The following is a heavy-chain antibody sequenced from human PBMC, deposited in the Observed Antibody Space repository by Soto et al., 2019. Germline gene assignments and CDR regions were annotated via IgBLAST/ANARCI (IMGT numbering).Heavy chain of an antibody. CDR2: ISSGSSAI. CDR1: GFIFSDYS. V-gene: IGHV3-48*02. CDR3: ARHTPRDY. J-gene: IGHJ4*02. Sequence: QSWWTMRLSCAASGFIFSDYSMKWVRQAPGKGLEWVSYISSGSSAIYYADSVKGRFTISRDNAKNSLYLQMNSLRDEDTDVYYCARHTPRDYWSQGTSVIVSS.